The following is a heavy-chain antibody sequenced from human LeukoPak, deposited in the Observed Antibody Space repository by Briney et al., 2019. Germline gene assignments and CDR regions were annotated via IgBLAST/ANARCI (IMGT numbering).Heavy chain of an antibody. D-gene: IGHD5-12*01. J-gene: IGHJ3*02. CDR1: GGTFSSYA. V-gene: IGHV1-69*05. Sequence: ASVKVSCKASGGTFSSYAISWVRQAPGQGLEWMGGIIPIFGTANYAQKFQGRVTITTDESTSTAYMELSSLRSEDTAVYYCARGNVDIVATSAFDIWGQGTMVTVS. CDR3: ARGNVDIVATSAFDI. CDR2: IIPIFGTA.